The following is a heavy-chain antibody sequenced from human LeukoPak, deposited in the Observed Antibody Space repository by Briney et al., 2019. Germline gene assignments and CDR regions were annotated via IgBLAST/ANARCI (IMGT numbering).Heavy chain of an antibody. D-gene: IGHD3-10*01. CDR3: ARDYYGSGNYYMDV. J-gene: IGHJ6*03. Sequence: PWGSLRLSCAASGFTVSTSYMSWVRQAPGKGLEWVSVIYSGGRTYYADSVKGRFTISRDNSKNTLFLQMNSLRAEDTAVYYCARDYYGSGNYYMDVWGKGTTVTVSS. V-gene: IGHV3-53*01. CDR2: IYSGGRT. CDR1: GFTVSTSY.